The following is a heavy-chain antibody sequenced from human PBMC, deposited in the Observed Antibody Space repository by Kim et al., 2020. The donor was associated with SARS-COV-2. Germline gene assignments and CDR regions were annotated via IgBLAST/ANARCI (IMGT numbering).Heavy chain of an antibody. V-gene: IGHV4-59*01. Sequence: SETLSLSCTVSGDSISDYYWSWIRQPPGKGLEWLGYIHYSGKVNHNASLKSRLAISIDTSRNHFSLILNYVTAADTAVSYCALKRADSSGFLVYWGPGTL. CDR3: ALKRADSSGFLVY. J-gene: IGHJ4*02. CDR2: IHYSGKV. CDR1: GDSISDYY. D-gene: IGHD3-22*01.